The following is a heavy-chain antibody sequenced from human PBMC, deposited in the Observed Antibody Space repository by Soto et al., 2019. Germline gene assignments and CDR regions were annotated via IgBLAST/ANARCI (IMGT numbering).Heavy chain of an antibody. CDR3: ARETGGHYYGSGRYD. CDR1: GFTFSSYS. Sequence: EVQLVESGGGLVQPGGSLRLSCAASGFTFSSYSMNWVRQAPGKGLEWVSYIGYRSDLIYYSDSVKGRFTISRDNAGNSVYLQMNGLRADDTAVYYCARETGGHYYGSGRYDWGQGTLVTVSS. D-gene: IGHD3-10*01. V-gene: IGHV3-48*04. J-gene: IGHJ4*02. CDR2: IGYRSDLI.